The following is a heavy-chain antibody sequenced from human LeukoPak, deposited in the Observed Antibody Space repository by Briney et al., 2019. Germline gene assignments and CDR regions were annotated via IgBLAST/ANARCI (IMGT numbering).Heavy chain of an antibody. CDR2: ISGSGGST. Sequence: GGSLRLSCADSGFTFSSYAMSWVRQAPGKGLEWVSGISGSGGSTYYADSVKGRFTISRDNSKNTLYLQMNSLRAEDTAVYYCAKDRDYYDSSGTTFDYWGQGTLVTVSS. V-gene: IGHV3-23*01. CDR1: GFTFSSYA. CDR3: AKDRDYYDSSGTTFDY. D-gene: IGHD3-22*01. J-gene: IGHJ4*02.